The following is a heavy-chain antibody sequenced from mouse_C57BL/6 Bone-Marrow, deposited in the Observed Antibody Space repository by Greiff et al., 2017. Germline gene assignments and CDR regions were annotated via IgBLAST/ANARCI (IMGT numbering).Heavy chain of an antibody. D-gene: IGHD2-5*01. CDR3: SREEYIGYSTFDS. V-gene: IGHV5-4*01. CDR1: GFTFSSYA. Sequence: EVQLVESGGGLVKPGGSLKLSCAASGFTFSSYALSWVRQTPEKRLAWVATISDGGSYTYYPDNVKGRFTISRDNAKNNLYLQMSHLKSEDTAMYYCSREEYIGYSTFDSWGQGTTLPASS. CDR2: ISDGGSYT. J-gene: IGHJ2*01.